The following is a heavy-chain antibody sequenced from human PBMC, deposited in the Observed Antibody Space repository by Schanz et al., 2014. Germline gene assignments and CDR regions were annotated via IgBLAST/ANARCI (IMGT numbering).Heavy chain of an antibody. Sequence: QVQLPESGPGLVKPSQTLSLTCTVSGDSISNTPYYWTWIRQHPGKGLEWIGYIFFSGATHQNPSLNTPINISIDASKNQSSLALTPVTAADTAVYYCARGGFWGSYYGLFDYWGQGALVTVSS. D-gene: IGHD1-26*01. CDR2: IFFSGAT. V-gene: IGHV4-31*01. J-gene: IGHJ4*02. CDR1: GDSISNTPYY. CDR3: ARGGFWGSYYGLFDY.